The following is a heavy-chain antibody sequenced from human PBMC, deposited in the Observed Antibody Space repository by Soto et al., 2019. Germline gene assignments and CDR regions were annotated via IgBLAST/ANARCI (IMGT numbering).Heavy chain of an antibody. J-gene: IGHJ5*02. D-gene: IGHD6-19*01. CDR1: GFAFGRYV. CDR3: ARDQISGWYDN. V-gene: IGHV3-23*01. CDR2: MGGSVDSK. Sequence: ESGGGLVKPGGSLRLSCAASGFAFGRYVLSWVRQAPGKGLEWVSAMGGSVDSKSYADSVKGRFTISRDDPKNTLFLEMNSLRPEDTAIYFCARDQISGWYDNWGQGTLVTVSS.